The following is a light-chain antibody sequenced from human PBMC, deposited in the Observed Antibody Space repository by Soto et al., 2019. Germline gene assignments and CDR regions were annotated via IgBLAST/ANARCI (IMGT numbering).Light chain of an antibody. J-gene: IGKJ1*01. CDR1: QSLLHSNGNNY. CDR2: LVS. Sequence: DIVMTQSPLSLPVTPGESASVSCRSSQSLLHSNGNNYLDWYVQKPGQSPQLLISLVSNRASGVPDRLRRSGSGPDFTLEISIVEAEDVGVYYCMQTLQTPRTFGQWTKVEIK. CDR3: MQTLQTPRT. V-gene: IGKV2-28*01.